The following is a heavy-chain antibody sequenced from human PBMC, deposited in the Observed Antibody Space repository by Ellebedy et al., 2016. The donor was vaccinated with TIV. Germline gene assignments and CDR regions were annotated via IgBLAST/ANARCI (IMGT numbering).Heavy chain of an antibody. J-gene: IGHJ1*01. D-gene: IGHD3-10*01. V-gene: IGHV1-46*01. Sequence: ASVKVSCKASGGTFTSYYMHWVRQAPGQGLEWMGIINPSGGSTSYAQKFQGRVTMTRDTSTSTVYMELSSLRSEDTAVYYCARGTYGSGSYESSFQHWGQGTLVTVSS. CDR1: GGTFTSYY. CDR3: ARGTYGSGSYESSFQH. CDR2: INPSGGST.